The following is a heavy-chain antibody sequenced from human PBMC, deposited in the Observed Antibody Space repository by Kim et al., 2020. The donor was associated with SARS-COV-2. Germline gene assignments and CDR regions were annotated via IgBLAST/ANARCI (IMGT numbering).Heavy chain of an antibody. V-gene: IGHV1-46*01. D-gene: IGHD2-2*01. Sequence: ASVKVSCKASGYTFTSYYLYWVRQAPGQGLEWMGIINPIGGSTSYAQRFQGRLTMTRDTSTNTVYMELSSLRSEDTAVYYCARDQVVIVPAALKGDAFDIWGQGTKVIVSS. CDR3: ARDQVVIVPAALKGDAFDI. J-gene: IGHJ3*02. CDR1: GYTFTSYY. CDR2: INPIGGST.